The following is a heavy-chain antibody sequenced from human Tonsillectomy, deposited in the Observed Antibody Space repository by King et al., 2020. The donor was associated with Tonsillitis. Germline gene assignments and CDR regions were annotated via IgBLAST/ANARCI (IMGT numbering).Heavy chain of an antibody. V-gene: IGHV4-39*01. Sequence: QLQESGPGVVKPSETLSLTCTVSGGSISSSDHYWAWIRQPPGKGLEWIGYMYYSGTIFYNPSLKSRITISGGTSENRFSLKLSSVTAADTAVYFCAGSVSGGFDYWGQGALVTVSS. J-gene: IGHJ4*02. CDR2: MYYSGTI. CDR3: AGSVSGGFDY. CDR1: GGSISSSDHY. D-gene: IGHD1-26*01.